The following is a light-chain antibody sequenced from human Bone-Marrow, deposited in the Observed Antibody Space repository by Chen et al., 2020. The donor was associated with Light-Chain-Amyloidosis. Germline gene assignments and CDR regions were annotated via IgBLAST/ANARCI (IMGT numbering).Light chain of an antibody. V-gene: IGLV3-21*02. CDR2: DDS. CDR1: NIGSTS. Sequence: SYVLTQPSSVSVAPGQPAPLACGGNNIGSTSVHWYQQTPGQAPLLVVYDDSDRPSGITERLSGSNSGNTATLTISRVEAGDEADYYCQVWDRSSDRPVFGGGTKLTVL. CDR3: QVWDRSSDRPV. J-gene: IGLJ3*02.